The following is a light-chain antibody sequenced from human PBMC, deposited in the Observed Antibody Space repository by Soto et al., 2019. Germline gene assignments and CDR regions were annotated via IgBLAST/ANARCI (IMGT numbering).Light chain of an antibody. CDR1: QSVSSTY. V-gene: IGKV3-20*01. CDR3: QQYGGIPFT. J-gene: IGKJ3*01. Sequence: EIVLTQSPGTLSLSPGERATLSCRASQSVSSTYLGWYQQKPGQAPRLLISGASSRATGIPDRFSGSGSGTDFTLTISRLAPEDFAVYYCQQYGGIPFTFGPGTKVDI. CDR2: GAS.